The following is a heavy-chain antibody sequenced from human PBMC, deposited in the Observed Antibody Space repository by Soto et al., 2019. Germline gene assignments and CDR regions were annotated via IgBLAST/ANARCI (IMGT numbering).Heavy chain of an antibody. D-gene: IGHD2-15*01. J-gene: IGHJ6*02. CDR3: ARARPTANIVVVVAATRFYYSGMDV. V-gene: IGHV1-69*01. CDR2: IIPIFGTA. Sequence: QVQLVQSGAEVKKPGSSVKVSCKASGGTFSSYAISWVLQAPGQGLEWMGGIIPIFGTANYAQKFQGRVRITADESTSTGYMELSSLRSEDTAVYYCARARPTANIVVVVAATRFYYSGMDVWGQGTTVTVSS. CDR1: GGTFSSYA.